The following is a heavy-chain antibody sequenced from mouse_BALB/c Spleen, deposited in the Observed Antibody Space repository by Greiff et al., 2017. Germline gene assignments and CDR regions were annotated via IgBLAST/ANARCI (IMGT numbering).Heavy chain of an antibody. CDR3: ARNAYYRYDEESYHAMDY. CDR2: IWSGGST. J-gene: IGHJ4*01. D-gene: IGHD2-14*01. CDR1: GFSLTSYG. V-gene: IGHV2-2*02. Sequence: QVQLKESGPGLVQPSQSLSITCTVSGFSLTSYGVHWVRQSPGKGLEWLGVIWSGGSTDYNAAFISRLSISKDNSKSQVFFKMNSLQANDTAIYYCARNAYYRYDEESYHAMDYWGQGTSVTVSS.